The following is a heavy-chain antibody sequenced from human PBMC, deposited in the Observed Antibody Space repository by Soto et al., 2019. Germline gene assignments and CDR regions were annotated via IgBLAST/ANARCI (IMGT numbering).Heavy chain of an antibody. CDR1: GFTFSSYG. V-gene: IGHV3-30*18. D-gene: IGHD1-26*01. CDR2: ISYDGSNK. CDR3: AKDLVGATYDAFDI. Sequence: QVQLVESGGGVVQPGRSLRLSCAASGFTFSSYGMHWVRQAPGKGLEWVAVISYDGSNKYYADSVKGRFTISRDNSKNTLYLQMNSLRAEDTAVYYCAKDLVGATYDAFDIWGQGTMVTVSS. J-gene: IGHJ3*02.